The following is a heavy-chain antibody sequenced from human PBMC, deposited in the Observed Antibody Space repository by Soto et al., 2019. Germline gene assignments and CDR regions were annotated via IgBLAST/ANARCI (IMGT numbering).Heavy chain of an antibody. CDR3: ARLKQDYAVA. D-gene: IGHD3-16*01. V-gene: IGHV1-8*01. CDR1: GYTFTSYD. CDR2: MNPNSGNT. J-gene: IGHJ5*02. Sequence: QVQLVQSGAEVKKPGASVKVSCKASGYTFTSYDINWVRLATGQGLERMGWMNPNSGNTAYAQKFQGRVTMPRNTSISTAYMELSSLRSEDTAVYYCARLKQDYAVAWGQGTLVTVSS.